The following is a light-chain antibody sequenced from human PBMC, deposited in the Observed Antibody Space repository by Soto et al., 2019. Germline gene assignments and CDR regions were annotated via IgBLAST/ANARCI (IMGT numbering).Light chain of an antibody. CDR2: AAS. V-gene: IGKV1-39*01. J-gene: IGKJ1*01. Sequence: DIQMTQSPSSLSASVGDTVTITCRASQNIRNFLHWYQQKPGKAPKLLIFAASNLKSGVPSRFTASGSGTDFTLIISDLQPEHLATYYCQQGYSYIRAFGQGTTVEI. CDR1: QNIRNF. CDR3: QQGYSYIRA.